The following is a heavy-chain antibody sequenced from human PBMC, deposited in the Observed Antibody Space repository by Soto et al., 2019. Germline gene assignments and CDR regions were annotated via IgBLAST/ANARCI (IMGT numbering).Heavy chain of an antibody. Sequence: QVQLVQSGAEVKKPGSSVKVSCKASADTFTGYTVTWVRQAPGQGLEWVGRVIPILGASNFAQKFQGRVTISADKSTDTAYMVLTGLTSEDMAVYYCARSRGSYYSTLDSWGQRTLVTVSS. J-gene: IGHJ4*02. CDR1: ADTFTGYT. CDR2: VIPILGAS. D-gene: IGHD3-10*01. V-gene: IGHV1-69*08. CDR3: ARSRGSYYSTLDS.